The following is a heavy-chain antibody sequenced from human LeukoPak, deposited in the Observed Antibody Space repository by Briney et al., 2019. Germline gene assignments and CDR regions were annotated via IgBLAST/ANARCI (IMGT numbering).Heavy chain of an antibody. D-gene: IGHD4-17*01. CDR3: ARQRDYADYLDAFDV. V-gene: IGHV4-59*08. CDR1: GGSISSYY. CDR2: IYHSGTT. J-gene: IGHJ3*01. Sequence: SETLSLTRTVSGGSISSYYWSWIRQPPGKGLECIGYIYHSGTTNYNPALKSRVTISVDTSKNQFSLKLSSVTAADTAIYYCARQRDYADYLDAFDVWGQGTMVTVSS.